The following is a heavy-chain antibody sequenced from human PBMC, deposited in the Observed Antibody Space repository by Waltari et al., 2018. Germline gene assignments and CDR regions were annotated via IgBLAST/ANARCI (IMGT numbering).Heavy chain of an antibody. Sequence: QVQLQESGPGLVKPSETLSLTCAVSGYSISSGYYWGWIRQPPGKGLEWIGSIYHSGSTYYNPSLKSRVTISVDTSKNQSSLKLSSVTAADTAVYYCARVPTVTHDRPSWGWFDPWGQGTLVTVSS. D-gene: IGHD4-17*01. CDR3: ARVPTVTHDRPSWGWFDP. V-gene: IGHV4-38-2*01. CDR1: GYSISSGYY. CDR2: IYHSGST. J-gene: IGHJ5*02.